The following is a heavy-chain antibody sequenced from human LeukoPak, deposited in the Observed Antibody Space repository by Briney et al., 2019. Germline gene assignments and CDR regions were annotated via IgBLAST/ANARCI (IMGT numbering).Heavy chain of an antibody. CDR3: AREDRYCSGGSCYS. D-gene: IGHD2-15*01. CDR2: IYYSGST. Sequence: SETLSLTCTVSGGSISSSSYYWGWIRQPPGKGLEWIGSIYYSGSTYYNPSLKSRVAISVDTSKNQFSLKLSSVTAADTAVYYCAREDRYCSGGSCYSWGQGTLVTVSS. V-gene: IGHV4-39*07. J-gene: IGHJ4*02. CDR1: GGSISSSSYY.